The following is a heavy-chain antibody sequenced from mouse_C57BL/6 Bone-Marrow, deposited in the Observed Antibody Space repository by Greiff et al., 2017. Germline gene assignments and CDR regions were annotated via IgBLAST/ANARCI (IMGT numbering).Heavy chain of an antibody. D-gene: IGHD2-5*01. V-gene: IGHV1-5*01. CDR1: GYTFTSSW. CDR3: TRNSKRAMDY. Sequence: VQLQESGTVLARPGASVKMSCKTSGYTFTSSWMHWVKQRPGQGLEWIGAIYPGNSYTSYNQKLKGKAKMTAVTSASTAYMELSSLTHEDTAVYYCTRNSKRAMDYWGQGTAVTVSS. J-gene: IGHJ4*01. CDR2: IYPGNSYT.